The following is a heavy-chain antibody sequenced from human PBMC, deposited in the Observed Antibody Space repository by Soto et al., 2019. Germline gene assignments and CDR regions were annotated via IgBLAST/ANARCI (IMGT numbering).Heavy chain of an antibody. Sequence: QVQLVESGGGVVQPGRSLRLSCAASGFTFSSYAMHWVRQAPGKGLEWVAVISYDGSNKYYADSVKGRFTISRDNSKNTLYLQMNSLRAEDTAVYYCAREEDYSFDYWGQGTLVTVSS. CDR3: AREEDYSFDY. CDR1: GFTFSSYA. J-gene: IGHJ4*02. CDR2: ISYDGSNK. V-gene: IGHV3-30-3*01.